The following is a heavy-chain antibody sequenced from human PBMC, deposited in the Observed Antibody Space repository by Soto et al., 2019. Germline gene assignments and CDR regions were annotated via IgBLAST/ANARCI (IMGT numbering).Heavy chain of an antibody. Sequence: GESLKISCKVSVYSFTSYWIIWVRQMPGKGLEWMGRIDPTDSYTNYSPSFQGHVTISADKSITTAYLQWSSLKASDTAMYYCARPLAVAGSYYYYGMYVWGQGTAVTVSS. CDR3: ARPLAVAGSYYYYGMYV. CDR1: VYSFTSYW. V-gene: IGHV5-10-1*01. CDR2: IDPTDSYT. D-gene: IGHD6-19*01. J-gene: IGHJ6*02.